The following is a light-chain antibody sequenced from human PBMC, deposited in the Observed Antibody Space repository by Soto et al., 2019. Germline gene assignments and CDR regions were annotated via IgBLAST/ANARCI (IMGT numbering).Light chain of an antibody. CDR1: QSVNSTD. CDR3: LRYCDSPRAYT. Sequence: EIVLTQSPGTLSLSPGERATLSCRASQSVNSTDLAWYRQKPGQAPSLLIYGASNRATGIPDRFSGSGSGTDFTLTISRLEPDDFAVYYCLRYCDSPRAYTFGQGTKLEI. V-gene: IGKV3-20*01. J-gene: IGKJ2*01. CDR2: GAS.